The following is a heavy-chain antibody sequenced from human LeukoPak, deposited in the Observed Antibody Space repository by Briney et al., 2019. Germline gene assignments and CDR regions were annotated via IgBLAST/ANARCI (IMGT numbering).Heavy chain of an antibody. J-gene: IGHJ4*02. Sequence: GASVKVSCKASGGTFSSYAISWVRQAPGQGLEWMGWINPNSGGTNYAQKFQGRVTMTRDTSISTAYMELSRLRSDDTAVYYCARESGDYWGQGTLVTVSS. CDR2: INPNSGGT. CDR3: ARESGDY. V-gene: IGHV1-2*02. CDR1: GGTFSSYA.